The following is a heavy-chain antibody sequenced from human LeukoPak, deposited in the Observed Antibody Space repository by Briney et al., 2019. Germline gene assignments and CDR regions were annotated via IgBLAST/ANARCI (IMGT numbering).Heavy chain of an antibody. D-gene: IGHD3-22*01. V-gene: IGHV5-51*01. J-gene: IGHJ4*02. CDR1: GYSFTSYW. Sequence: GESLKISCKSSGYSFTSYWIGWVRQMPGKGLEWMGIIYPGASNTRYSPSFQGQVTISADKSISTAYLQWSSLKASDTAMYYCARLYYYDSSGYDSWGQGALVTVSS. CDR3: ARLYYYDSSGYDS. CDR2: IYPGASNT.